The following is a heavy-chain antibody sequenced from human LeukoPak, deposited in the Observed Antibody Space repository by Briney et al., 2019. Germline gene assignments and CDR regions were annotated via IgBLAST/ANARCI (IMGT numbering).Heavy chain of an antibody. D-gene: IGHD3-10*01. CDR2: IKQDGSAK. CDR3: AKEPASGSCFDY. CDR1: GFTFSTYW. V-gene: IGHV3-7*03. Sequence: GGSLRLSCAVSGFTFSTYWMSWVRQAPGNGLEWVANIKQDGSAKYYVDSVKGRFTISRDNSKNTLYLQMNSLRAEDTALYYCAKEPASGSCFDYWGQGTLVTVSS. J-gene: IGHJ4*02.